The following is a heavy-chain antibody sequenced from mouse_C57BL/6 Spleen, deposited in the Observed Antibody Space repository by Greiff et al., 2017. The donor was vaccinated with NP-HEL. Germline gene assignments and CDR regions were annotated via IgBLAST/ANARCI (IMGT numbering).Heavy chain of an antibody. J-gene: IGHJ2*01. V-gene: IGHV1-64*01. CDR1: GYTFTSYW. D-gene: IGHD1-1*01. Sequence: QVQLQQPGAELVKPGASVKLSCKASGYTFTSYWMHWVKQRPGQGLEWIGMIHPNSGSTNYNEKFKSKATLTVDKSSSTAYVQLSSLTSEDSAVYYCARGYYYGRSYFDYWGQGTTLTVSS. CDR3: ARGYYYGRSYFDY. CDR2: IHPNSGST.